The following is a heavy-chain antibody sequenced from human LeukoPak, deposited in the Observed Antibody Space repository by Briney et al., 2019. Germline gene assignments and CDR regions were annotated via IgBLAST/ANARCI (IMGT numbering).Heavy chain of an antibody. CDR2: ISAYNGNT. CDR1: GYTFTSYG. CDR3: AVPLATAYLDY. J-gene: IGHJ4*02. Sequence: GASVKVSCKASGYTFTSYGISWVRQAPGQGLEWMGWISAYNGNTNYAQKLQGRVTMTRDTSTSTVYLELSSLRSEDTAVFYCAVPLATAYLDYWGQGTLVTVSS. D-gene: IGHD6-13*01. V-gene: IGHV1-18*01.